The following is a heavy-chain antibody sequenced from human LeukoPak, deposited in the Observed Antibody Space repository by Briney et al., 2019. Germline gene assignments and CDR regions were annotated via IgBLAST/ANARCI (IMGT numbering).Heavy chain of an antibody. D-gene: IGHD6-13*01. CDR3: ARRFIEVAGTGDY. J-gene: IGHJ4*02. V-gene: IGHV3-23*01. CDR1: GFTFSSYA. CDR2: ITGSGGST. Sequence: GGSLRLSCAASGFTFSSYAMSWVRQAPGKGLEWVSAITGSGGSTYYADSVKGRFTISRDNSKSTLSPQMNSLRAGDTAVYYCARRFIEVAGTGDYWGQGTLVTVSS.